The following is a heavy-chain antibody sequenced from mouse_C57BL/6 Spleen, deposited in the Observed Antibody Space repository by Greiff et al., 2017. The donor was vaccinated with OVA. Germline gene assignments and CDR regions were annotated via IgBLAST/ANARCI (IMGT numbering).Heavy chain of an antibody. V-gene: IGHV1-52*01. CDR2: IDPSDSEP. CDR3: ARGYFDV. Sequence: VQLQQPGAELVRPGSSVKLSCKASGYTFTSYWMHWVKQRPIQGLEWIGNIDPSDSEPQYNPKFKDKATLTVDKSSSTAYMQLSSLASEDSAVYYSARGYFDVWGTGTTVTVSS. J-gene: IGHJ1*03. CDR1: GYTFTSYW.